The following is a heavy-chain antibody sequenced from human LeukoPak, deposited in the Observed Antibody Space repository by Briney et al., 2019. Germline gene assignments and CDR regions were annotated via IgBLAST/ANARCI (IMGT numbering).Heavy chain of an antibody. CDR1: GGTFSSYA. D-gene: IGHD3-9*01. CDR2: IIPIFGTA. J-gene: IGHJ6*03. V-gene: IGHV1-69*13. Sequence: SVKVSCKASGGTFSSYAISWVRQAPGQGLEWMGGIIPIFGTANYAQKFQGRVTITADESTSTAYMELSGLRSDDTAVYYCARDSLGGSDWLLSHYYYYYYMDVWGKGTTVT. CDR3: ARDSLGGSDWLLSHYYYYYYMDV.